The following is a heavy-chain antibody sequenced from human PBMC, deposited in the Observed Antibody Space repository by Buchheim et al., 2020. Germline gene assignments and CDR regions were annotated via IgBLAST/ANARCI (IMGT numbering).Heavy chain of an antibody. J-gene: IGHJ4*02. CDR3: VRDLVGASDY. CDR1: GFTFSSYW. Sequence: EVQLVESGGGSVQPGGSLRLSCEASGFTFSSYWMHWVRQVPGKELVWVSRTTEHGNITDYADSVKGRFTIHRDNAKNTLYLQMNNLRAEDTAVYHCVRDLVGASDYWGQGIL. CDR2: TTEHGNIT. V-gene: IGHV3-74*01.